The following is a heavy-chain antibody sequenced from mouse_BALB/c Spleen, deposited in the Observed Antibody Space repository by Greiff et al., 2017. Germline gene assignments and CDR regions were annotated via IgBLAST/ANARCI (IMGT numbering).Heavy chain of an antibody. V-gene: IGHV3-6*02. D-gene: IGHD4-1*01. J-gene: IGHJ4*01. CDR1: GYSITSGYY. CDR3: ARDSGGTGPLDY. Sequence: EVQLVESGPGLVKPSQSLSLTCSVTGYSITSGYYWNWIRQFPGNKLEWMGYISYDGSNNYNPSLKNRISITRDTSKNQFFLKLNSVTTEDTATYYCARDSGGTGPLDYWGQGTSVTVSS. CDR2: ISYDGSN.